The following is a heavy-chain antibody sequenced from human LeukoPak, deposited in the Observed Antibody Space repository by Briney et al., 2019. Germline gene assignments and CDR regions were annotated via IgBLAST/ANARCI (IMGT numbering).Heavy chain of an antibody. CDR1: GGSISSSSYY. J-gene: IGHJ4*01. Sequence: SETLSLTCTVSGGSISSSSYYWGWIRQPPGKGLEWIGSIYYSGSTYYNPSLKSRVTISVDTSKNQFSLKLSSVTAADTAVYYCARFPSITMVRGVIGYWGQEPWSPSPQ. V-gene: IGHV4-39*01. CDR2: IYYSGST. CDR3: ARFPSITMVRGVIGY. D-gene: IGHD3-10*01.